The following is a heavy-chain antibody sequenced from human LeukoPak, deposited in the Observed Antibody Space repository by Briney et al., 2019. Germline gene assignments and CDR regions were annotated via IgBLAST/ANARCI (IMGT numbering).Heavy chain of an antibody. Sequence: PSQTLSLTCSVSGGSISISGFYWNWIRQLPGKGLEWIGYTYNSGNTYYNPSFGGRVTISTDTSMNQFFLKSHSVTAADTAVYYCARSSGWRDAFDFWGRGTMVTVSS. CDR2: TYNSGNT. J-gene: IGHJ3*01. CDR3: ARSSGWRDAFDF. CDR1: GGSISISGFY. V-gene: IGHV4-31*03. D-gene: IGHD6-19*01.